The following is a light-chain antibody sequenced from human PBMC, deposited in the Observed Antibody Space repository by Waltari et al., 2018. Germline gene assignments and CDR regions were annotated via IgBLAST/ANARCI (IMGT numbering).Light chain of an antibody. V-gene: IGLV2-14*01. Sequence: QSALTQPASVSGSPGQSITISCTGTSSDDGAFDSVSWYQQHPGKAPHRIIYEVIRRPSGISDRFSGSKSDNTASLTIFDLQPEDEADYYCSSFTTRSTYAFGAGTKVTVL. CDR1: SSDDGAFDS. CDR2: EVI. CDR3: SSFTTRSTYA. J-gene: IGLJ1*01.